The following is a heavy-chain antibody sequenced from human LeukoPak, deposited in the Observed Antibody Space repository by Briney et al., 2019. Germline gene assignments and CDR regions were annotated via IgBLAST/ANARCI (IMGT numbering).Heavy chain of an antibody. V-gene: IGHV4-28*03. CDR2: IHYSGIT. CDR1: GYSISSDNW. D-gene: IGHD4/OR15-4a*01. CDR3: AREPNAVYWFDP. J-gene: IGHJ5*02. Sequence: SETLSLTCAVSGYSISSDNWWGWIRQPPGKGLEWIGYIHYSGITYYSPSLKSRVTLSVDTSKSQFSLRLSSVTAVDTAVYYCAREPNAVYWFDPWGQGTLVTVSS.